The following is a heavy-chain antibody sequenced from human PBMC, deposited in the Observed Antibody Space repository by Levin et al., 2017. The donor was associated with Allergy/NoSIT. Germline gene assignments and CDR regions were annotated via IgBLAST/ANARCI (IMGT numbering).Heavy chain of an antibody. CDR1: GFTLSMYG. CDR2: ISGYNGNT. D-gene: IGHD3-22*01. CDR3: ARVFYFESSGYYDP. V-gene: IGHV1-18*01. J-gene: IGHJ5*02. Sequence: AASVKVSCKASGFTLSMYGIIWVRQAPGQGLEWMGWISGYNGNTDFAQKFQGRVSMTTDTSTSTVYMELRNLRSDDTAVYYCARVFYFESSGYYDPWGQGTLVTVSS.